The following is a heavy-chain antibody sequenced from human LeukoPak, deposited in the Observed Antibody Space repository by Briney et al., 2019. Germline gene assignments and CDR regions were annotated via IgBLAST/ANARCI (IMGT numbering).Heavy chain of an antibody. V-gene: IGHV3-9*01. D-gene: IGHD4-17*01. CDR3: AKDAYGDYGSDYDY. Sequence: GGSLRLSCAASGFTFDDYAMHWVRQAPGKGLGWVSGISWNSGSIGYADSVKGRFTISRDNAKNSLYLQMNSLRAEDTALYYCAKDAYGDYGSDYDYWGQGTLVTVSS. CDR2: ISWNSGSI. CDR1: GFTFDDYA. J-gene: IGHJ4*02.